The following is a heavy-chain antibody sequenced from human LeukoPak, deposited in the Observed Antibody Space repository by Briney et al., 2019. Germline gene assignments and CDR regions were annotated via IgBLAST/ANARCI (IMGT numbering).Heavy chain of an antibody. D-gene: IGHD6-6*01. CDR2: IYYSGST. CDR1: GGSVGSGSYY. Sequence: SQTLSLTCSVSGGSVGSGSYYWSWIRQPPGKGLEWIGYIYYSGSTNYNASLKSRVTISADTSKNQFSLKLSSVTAADTAVYYCARGGAARLHFQNWGQGTLVTVSS. J-gene: IGHJ1*01. CDR3: ARGGAARLHFQN. V-gene: IGHV4-61*01.